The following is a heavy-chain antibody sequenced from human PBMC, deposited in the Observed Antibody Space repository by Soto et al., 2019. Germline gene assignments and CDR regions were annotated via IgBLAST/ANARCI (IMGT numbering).Heavy chain of an antibody. CDR1: GFSLTTTRMG. CDR2: IYWDDDK. Sequence: QITLKESGPPLVRPAQTLTLTCAFSGFSLTTTRMGVAWVRQPPGKAPEGLALIYWDDDKRYSPSLKNRLTVSKDTRTNRVVLAITNISPDDTGTYFCAHAGDSDLRSFDRGGPGTLDTVSS. CDR3: AHAGDSDLRSFDR. J-gene: IGHJ4*02. V-gene: IGHV2-5*02. D-gene: IGHD2-15*01.